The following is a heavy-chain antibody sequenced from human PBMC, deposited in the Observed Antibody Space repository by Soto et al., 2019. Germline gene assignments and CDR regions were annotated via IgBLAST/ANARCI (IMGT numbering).Heavy chain of an antibody. J-gene: IGHJ4*02. CDR2: IYYSGST. D-gene: IGHD3-10*01. CDR3: ARDGYDGSGSPYPAY. Sequence: SETLSLTCTVSCGSISSGDYYWSWIRQPPGKGLEWIVYIYYSGSTYYNPSLKSRVTISVDTSKRQFSLRLTAVTAADTAVYYCARDGYDGSGSPYPAYWGPGTQVTVSS. CDR1: CGSISSGDYY. V-gene: IGHV4-30-4*02.